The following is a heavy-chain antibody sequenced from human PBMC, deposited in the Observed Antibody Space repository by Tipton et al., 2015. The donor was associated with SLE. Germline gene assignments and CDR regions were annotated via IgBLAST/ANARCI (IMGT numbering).Heavy chain of an antibody. CDR2: IKQDGSEK. CDR1: GFTFSSYW. Sequence: SLRLSCAASGFTFSSYWMSWVRQAPGKGLEWVANIKQDGSEKYYVDSVKGRFTIPRDNAKNSLYLQMNSLRAEDTAVYYCARGGGYGSGSYYYYYYGMDVWGQGTTVTVSS. V-gene: IGHV3-7*01. J-gene: IGHJ6*02. D-gene: IGHD3-10*01. CDR3: ARGGGYGSGSYYYYYYGMDV.